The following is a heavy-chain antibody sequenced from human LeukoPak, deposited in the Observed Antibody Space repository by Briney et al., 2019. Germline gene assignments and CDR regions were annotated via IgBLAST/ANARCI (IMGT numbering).Heavy chain of an antibody. CDR3: ARALPYSSSWYIDY. CDR1: GYTFTSYG. J-gene: IGHJ4*02. CDR2: ISAYNGNT. Sequence: GASVKVSCKASGYTFTSYGISWVRQAPGQGLEWMGWISAYNGNTNYAQKLQGRVTMTTDTSTSTAYMELRSLRSDDTAVYYCARALPYSSSWYIDYWGQGTLVTVSS. D-gene: IGHD6-13*01. V-gene: IGHV1-18*01.